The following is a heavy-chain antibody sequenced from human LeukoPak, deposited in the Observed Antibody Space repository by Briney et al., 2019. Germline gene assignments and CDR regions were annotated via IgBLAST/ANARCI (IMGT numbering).Heavy chain of an antibody. CDR2: ISSSSSTI. D-gene: IGHD5-18*01. CDR1: GFTFSDHY. CDR3: ARGTDTAMGRLFDY. Sequence: QTGGSLRLSCAASGFTFSDHYMSWIRQAPGKGLEWVSYISSSSSTIYYADSVKGRFTISRDNAKNSLYLQMNSLRAEDTAVYYCARGTDTAMGRLFDYWGQGTLVTVSS. V-gene: IGHV3-11*04. J-gene: IGHJ4*02.